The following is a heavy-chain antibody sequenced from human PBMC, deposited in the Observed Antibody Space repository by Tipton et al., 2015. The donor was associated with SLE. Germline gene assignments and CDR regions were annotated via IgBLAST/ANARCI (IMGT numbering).Heavy chain of an antibody. D-gene: IGHD6-6*01. CDR2: ISGSGRST. V-gene: IGHV3-23*01. Sequence: LSLTCTVSGGSISSSTYYWGWIRQAPGKGLEWVSAISGSGRSTYYTDSVKGRFTITRDNSKNTATLQMNSLRADDTAVYYCASRLDDFDIWGQGTMVTVSS. CDR1: GGSISSST. CDR3: ASRLDDFDI. J-gene: IGHJ3*02.